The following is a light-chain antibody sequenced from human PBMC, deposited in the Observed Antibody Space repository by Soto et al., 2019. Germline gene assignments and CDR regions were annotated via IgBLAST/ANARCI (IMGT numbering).Light chain of an antibody. J-gene: IGKJ1*01. CDR1: QSISSW. V-gene: IGKV1-5*03. CDR3: QHYNSYPA. Sequence: DIQMTQSPSTLSASVGDRVTITCRASQSISSWLAWYQQKPGKAPKLLIYNASNLESGVPSRFSGSGSGTEFTITISSLQPDDFATYYCQHYNSYPAFGQGTKVEIK. CDR2: NAS.